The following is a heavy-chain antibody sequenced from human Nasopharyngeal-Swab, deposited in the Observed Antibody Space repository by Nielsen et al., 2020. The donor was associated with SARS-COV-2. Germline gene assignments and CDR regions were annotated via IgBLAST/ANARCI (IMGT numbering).Heavy chain of an antibody. D-gene: IGHD3-10*01. CDR3: ASSPLWFGEPEHGMGV. J-gene: IGHJ6*02. V-gene: IGHV4-34*01. CDR2: INHSGST. Sequence: WIRQPPGKGLEWIGEINHSGSTNYNPPLKSRVTISVDTSKNQFSLKLSSVTAADTAVYYCASSPLWFGEPEHGMGVWGQGTTVTVSS.